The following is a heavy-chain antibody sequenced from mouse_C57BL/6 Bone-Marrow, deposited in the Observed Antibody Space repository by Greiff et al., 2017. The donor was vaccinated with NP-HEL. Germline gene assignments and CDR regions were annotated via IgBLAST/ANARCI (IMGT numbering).Heavy chain of an antibody. V-gene: IGHV5-12*01. Sequence: DVHLVESGGGLVQPGGSLKLSCAASGFTFSDYYMYWVRQTPEKRLEWVAYISNGGGSTYYPDTVKGRFTISRDNAKNTLYLQMSRLKSEDTAMYYCARRDAYPYYYAMDYWGQGTSVTVSS. CDR3: ARRDAYPYYYAMDY. CDR1: GFTFSDYY. CDR2: ISNGGGST. D-gene: IGHD2-10*01. J-gene: IGHJ4*01.